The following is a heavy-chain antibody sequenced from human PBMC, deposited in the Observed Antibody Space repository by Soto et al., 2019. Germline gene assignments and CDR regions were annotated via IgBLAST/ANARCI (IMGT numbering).Heavy chain of an antibody. D-gene: IGHD5-18*01. CDR1: RGTFNRYA. V-gene: IGHV1-69*01. CDR2: LVPQFGTP. CDR3: ARQNRDTPMVPFDV. J-gene: IGHJ4*02. Sequence: QVQLVQSGAEVKKPGSSVKVSCLASRGTFNRYAINWVRQAPGHGLEWLGALVPQFGTPNYAQKFQDRVTIVAGESTNTTSMELRGLTSDDTAVYYCARQNRDTPMVPFDVCGQGTLVTVSS.